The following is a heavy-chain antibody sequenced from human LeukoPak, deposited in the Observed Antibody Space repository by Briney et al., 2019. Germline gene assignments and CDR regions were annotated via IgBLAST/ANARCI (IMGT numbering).Heavy chain of an antibody. CDR3: ARGIEMATIDFDY. J-gene: IGHJ4*02. V-gene: IGHV3-21*01. CDR2: ISSSSSYI. CDR1: GFTFSSYS. D-gene: IGHD5-24*01. Sequence: PGGSLRLSCAASGFTFSSYSMNWVRQAPGKGLEWVSSISSSSSYIYYADSVKGRFTISRDNAKNSLYLQMNSLRAEDTAVYYCARGIEMATIDFDYWGQGTLVTVSS.